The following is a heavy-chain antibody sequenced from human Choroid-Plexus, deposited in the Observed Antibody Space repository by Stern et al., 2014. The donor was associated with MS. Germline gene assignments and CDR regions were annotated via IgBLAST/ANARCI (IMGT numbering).Heavy chain of an antibody. CDR1: GFTFSNFG. J-gene: IGHJ4*02. CDR2: ISYDGSDK. Sequence: VQLVESGGGVAQPGRPLILSCAASGFTFSNFGMHWVRQAPGKGLEWVALISYDGSDKYDADSVKGRFTIFRDNSKNTLYMHMNSLRAEDAAVYCGAKDRQWSTYFFDYWGQGSLVTVSS. CDR3: AKDRQWSTYFFDY. D-gene: IGHD2-15*01. V-gene: IGHV3-30*18.